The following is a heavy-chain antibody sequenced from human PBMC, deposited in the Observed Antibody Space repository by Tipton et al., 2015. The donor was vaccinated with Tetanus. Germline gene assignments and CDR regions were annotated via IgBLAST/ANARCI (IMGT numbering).Heavy chain of an antibody. CDR2: IYYSGTT. CDR3: ARGGAVAGAFDI. Sequence: TLSLTCTVSGGSISNYYWSWIRQPPGKGLEWIGYIYYSGTTNYNPSLKSRVTISVDTSKNQFSLQLTSVTAADAAVYYCARGGAVAGAFDIWGQGTIVPVSS. CDR1: GGSISNYY. D-gene: IGHD6-19*01. J-gene: IGHJ3*02. V-gene: IGHV4-59*01.